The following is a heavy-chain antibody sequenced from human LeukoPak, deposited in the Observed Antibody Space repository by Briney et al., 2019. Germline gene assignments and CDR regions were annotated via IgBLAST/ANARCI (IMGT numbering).Heavy chain of an antibody. D-gene: IGHD4-17*01. CDR2: ISSSSSTI. CDR1: GFTFSSYS. V-gene: IGHV3-48*01. CDR3: ARRTYGDYGVNAFDI. Sequence: GGSLRLSCAASGFTFSSYSMNWVRQASGKGLEWVSYISSSSSTIYYADSVKGRFTISRDNAKNSLYLQMNSLRAEDTAVYYCARRTYGDYGVNAFDIWGQGTMVTVSS. J-gene: IGHJ3*02.